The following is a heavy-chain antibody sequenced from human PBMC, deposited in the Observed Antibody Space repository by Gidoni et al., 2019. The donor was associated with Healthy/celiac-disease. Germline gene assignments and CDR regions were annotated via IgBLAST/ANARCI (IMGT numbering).Heavy chain of an antibody. Sequence: QVQLQQWGAGLLKPSETLSLTCAVYGGSFRGYFWSWIRQPPGKGLEWIGEINHSGSTNYNPSLKSRVTISVDTSKNQFSLRLSSVTAADTAVYYCARGLFLGRVNPLHLDYWGQGTLVTVSS. J-gene: IGHJ4*02. V-gene: IGHV4-34*01. CDR2: INHSGST. CDR3: ARGLFLGRVNPLHLDY. D-gene: IGHD7-27*01. CDR1: GGSFRGYF.